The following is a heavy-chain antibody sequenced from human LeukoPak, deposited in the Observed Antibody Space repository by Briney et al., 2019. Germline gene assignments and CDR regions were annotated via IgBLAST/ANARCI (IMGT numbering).Heavy chain of an antibody. CDR3: ARQFNKSGMDV. J-gene: IGHJ6*02. Sequence: SETLSLTCTVSAGSINNYYWSWIRQPPGKGLEWIGYIHYSGSTNYNPSLKSRVTISEDTSKNQFSLKLNSVTAADTAVYYCARQFNKSGMDVWGQGTTVTVSS. V-gene: IGHV4-59*08. CDR1: AGSINNYY. CDR2: IHYSGST.